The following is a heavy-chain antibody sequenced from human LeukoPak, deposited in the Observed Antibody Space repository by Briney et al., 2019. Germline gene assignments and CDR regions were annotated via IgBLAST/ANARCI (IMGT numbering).Heavy chain of an antibody. CDR1: GGSISSYY. CDR2: VYYSGST. J-gene: IGHJ5*02. D-gene: IGHD5-24*01. Sequence: SETLSLTCTVSGGSISSYYWSWIRQPPGKGLEWIGYVYYSGSTNYNPSLKSRVTISVDTSKNQFSLKLSSVTAADTAVYYCARTENYIPEDWFDPWGQGTLVTVSS. CDR3: ARTENYIPEDWFDP. V-gene: IGHV4-59*08.